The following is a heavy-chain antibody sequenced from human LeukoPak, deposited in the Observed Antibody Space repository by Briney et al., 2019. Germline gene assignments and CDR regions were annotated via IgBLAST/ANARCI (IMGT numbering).Heavy chain of an antibody. D-gene: IGHD3-22*01. V-gene: IGHV4-39*01. CDR3: ARLGSAGGVYYYDSSGYYWAGSFDY. Sequence: SETLSLTCTVSDGFITSGSYYWGWIRQPPGKGMEWIGNIYYSGSTYYNPSLKSRVTVSLDTSKNQFSLKLSSVTAADTAVYYCARLGSAGGVYYYDSSGYYWAGSFDYWGQGTLVTVSS. CDR1: DGFITSGSYY. CDR2: IYYSGST. J-gene: IGHJ4*02.